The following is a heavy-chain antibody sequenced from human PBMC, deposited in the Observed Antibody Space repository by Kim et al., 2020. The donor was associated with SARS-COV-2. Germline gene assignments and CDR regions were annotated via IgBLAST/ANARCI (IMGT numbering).Heavy chain of an antibody. J-gene: IGHJ6*02. CDR3: AKDLYWGYTYGAYYYGMDV. D-gene: IGHD5-18*01. Sequence: VKGRCTISRDNSKNPLSLQMNSLGAEDTAVYFCAKDLYWGYTYGAYYYGMDVWGQGTTVTVSS. V-gene: IGHV3-30*02.